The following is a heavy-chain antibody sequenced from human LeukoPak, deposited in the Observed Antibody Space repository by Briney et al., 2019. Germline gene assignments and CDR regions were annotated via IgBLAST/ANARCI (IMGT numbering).Heavy chain of an antibody. D-gene: IGHD3-22*01. CDR1: GYSITSSSW. CDR3: ARGPVVVITYDY. V-gene: IGHV4-38-2*01. J-gene: IGHJ4*02. CDR2: IYYSGST. Sequence: SDTLSLTCAVSGYSITSSSWWGWIRQPPGKGLEWIGSIYYSGSTYYNPSLKSRVTISVDTSKNQFSLKLSSVTAADTAVYYCARGPVVVITYDYWGQGTLVTVSS.